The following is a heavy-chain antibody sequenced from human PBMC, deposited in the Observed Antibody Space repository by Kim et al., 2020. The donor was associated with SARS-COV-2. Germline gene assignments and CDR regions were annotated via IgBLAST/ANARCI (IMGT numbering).Heavy chain of an antibody. D-gene: IGHD2-8*02. J-gene: IGHJ4*02. CDR3: VPPSGGRLVGNY. Sequence: GGSLRLSCAASGFTFSSYSMNWVRQAPGKGLEWVSSISSSSSYIYYADSVKGRFTISRDNAKNSLYLQMNSLRAEDTAVYYCVPPSGGRLVGNYWGQGTLVTVSS. CDR2: ISSSSSYI. CDR1: GFTFSSYS. V-gene: IGHV3-21*01.